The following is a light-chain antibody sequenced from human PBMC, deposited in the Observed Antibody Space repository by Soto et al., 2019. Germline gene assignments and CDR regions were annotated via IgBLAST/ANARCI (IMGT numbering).Light chain of an antibody. Sequence: DIVMTRSPDSLAVSLGERATINCKSSQSVLYSSTNQNYLAWYQQNPGQPPKLLIYWASTRESGVTDRFSGSGSGTDFTLTISSRQAEDVAVYYCQQDYRPWTFGQGTKVEIK. CDR3: QQDYRPWT. CDR1: QSVLYSSTNQNY. CDR2: WAS. V-gene: IGKV4-1*01. J-gene: IGKJ1*01.